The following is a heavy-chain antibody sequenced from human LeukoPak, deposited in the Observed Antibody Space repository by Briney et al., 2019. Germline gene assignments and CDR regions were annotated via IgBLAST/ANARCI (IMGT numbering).Heavy chain of an antibody. D-gene: IGHD3-22*01. J-gene: IGHJ3*02. Sequence: GGSLRLSCAASGFTVSSNYMSWVRQAPGKGLEWVSVIYSGGSTYYADSVKGRFTISRDNSKNTLYLQMNSLRAEDTAVYYCARALITMIVVVPSDAFDIWGQGTMVTVSS. CDR1: GFTVSSNY. CDR3: ARALITMIVVVPSDAFDI. V-gene: IGHV3-53*03. CDR2: IYSGGST.